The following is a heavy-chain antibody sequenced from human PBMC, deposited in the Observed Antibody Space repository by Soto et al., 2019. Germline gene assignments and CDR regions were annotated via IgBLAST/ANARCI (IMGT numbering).Heavy chain of an antibody. CDR3: ARSSSGWYYYYGMDV. CDR2: INPNSGGT. CDR1: GYTFTGYY. D-gene: IGHD6-19*01. V-gene: IGHV1-2*04. Sequence: GASVKVSCKASGYTFTGYYMHWVRQAPGQGLEWMGWINPNSGGTNYAQKFQGWVTMTRDTSISTAYMELSRLRSDDTAVYYCARSSSGWYYYYGMDVWGQGTTVTV. J-gene: IGHJ6*02.